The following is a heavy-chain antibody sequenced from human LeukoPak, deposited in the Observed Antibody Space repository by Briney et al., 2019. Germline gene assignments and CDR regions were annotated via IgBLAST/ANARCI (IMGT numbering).Heavy chain of an antibody. V-gene: IGHV3-21*01. J-gene: IGHJ4*02. D-gene: IGHD1-1*01. CDR3: VRDGWNDDY. Sequence: PGGSLRLSCAVSGFTFSAYSMNWVRQAPGRGLEWVSSISSSSSYIYYADSLKGRFTISRDNAKNSLYLQMNSLKAEDTALYYCVRDGWNDDYWGQGTLVTVSS. CDR2: ISSSSSYI. CDR1: GFTFSAYS.